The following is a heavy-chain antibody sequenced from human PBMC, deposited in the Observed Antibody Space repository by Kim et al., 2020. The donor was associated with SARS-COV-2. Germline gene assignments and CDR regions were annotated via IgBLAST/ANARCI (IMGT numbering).Heavy chain of an antibody. CDR3: ARKRGSLYYYMDV. V-gene: IGHV4-34*01. CDR2: INHSGST. J-gene: IGHJ6*03. Sequence: SETLSLTCAVYVGSFSGYYWSWIRQPPGKGLEWIGEINHSGSTNYNPSLKSRVTISVDTSKNQFSLKLSSVTAADTAVYYCARKRGSLYYYMDVWGKGTTVTVSS. CDR1: VGSFSGYY.